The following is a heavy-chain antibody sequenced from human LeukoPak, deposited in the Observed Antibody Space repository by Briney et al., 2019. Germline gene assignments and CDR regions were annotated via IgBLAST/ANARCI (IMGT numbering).Heavy chain of an antibody. Sequence: GGSLRLSCAASGFTFSIYSLHWVRQAPGKGLQWVSSISSSGTFMDYADSVKGRFTISRDNDNNSLYLQMNSLRDEDTAVYYCARDLSSLDTYGPLWGQETLVTVSS. D-gene: IGHD5-18*01. CDR3: ARDLSSLDTYGPL. V-gene: IGHV3-21*01. CDR2: ISSSGTFM. CDR1: GFTFSIYS. J-gene: IGHJ4*02.